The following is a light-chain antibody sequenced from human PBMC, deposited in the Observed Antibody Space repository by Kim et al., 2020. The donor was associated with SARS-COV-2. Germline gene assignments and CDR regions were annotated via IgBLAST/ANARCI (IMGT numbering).Light chain of an antibody. CDR3: QVWDSSSDHPV. CDR2: YDS. J-gene: IGLJ3*02. CDR1: NNGSKS. Sequence: VSVATGKTARITCGGNNNGSKSVHWYQQKPGQAPVLVIYYDSDRPSGIPERFSGSNSGNTATLTISRVEAGDEADYYCQVWDSSSDHPVCGGGTQLTV. V-gene: IGLV3-21*04.